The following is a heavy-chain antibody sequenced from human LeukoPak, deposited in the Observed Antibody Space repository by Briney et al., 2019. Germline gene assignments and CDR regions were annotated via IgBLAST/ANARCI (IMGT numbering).Heavy chain of an antibody. CDR1: GLTFSSYA. CDR3: AKAQHSSIWGYFDY. Sequence: GGSLRLSCAASGLTFSSYAMSWVRQAPGKGLEWVSTISGSGGSPYYADSVKGRFTISRDNSKNTLYLQMNSLRAEDTAVFYCAKAQHSSIWGYFDYWGQGTLVTVSS. D-gene: IGHD6-13*01. V-gene: IGHV3-23*01. CDR2: ISGSGGSP. J-gene: IGHJ4*02.